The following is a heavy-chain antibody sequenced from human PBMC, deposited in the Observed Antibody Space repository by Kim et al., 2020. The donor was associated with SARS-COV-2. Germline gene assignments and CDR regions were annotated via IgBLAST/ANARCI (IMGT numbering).Heavy chain of an antibody. V-gene: IGHV3-21*01. D-gene: IGHD7-27*01. J-gene: IGHJ6*02. CDR3: ARQGSLNLSLWQKLGSNYYYYGMDV. CDR2: ISSSSSYI. CDR1: GFTFSSYS. Sequence: GGSLRLSCAASGFTFSSYSMNWVRQAPGKGLEWVSSISSSSSYIYYADSVKGRFTISRDNAKNSLYLQMNSLRAEDTAVYYCARQGSLNLSLWQKLGSNYYYYGMDVWGQGTTVTVSS.